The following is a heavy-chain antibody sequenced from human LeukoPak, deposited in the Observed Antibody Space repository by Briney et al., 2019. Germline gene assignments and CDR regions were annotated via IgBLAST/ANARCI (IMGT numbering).Heavy chain of an antibody. D-gene: IGHD6-19*01. J-gene: IGHJ4*02. CDR1: GITFSSYA. CDR3: AKVHSCMVARLAVAGSVFFDY. V-gene: IGHV3-23*01. Sequence: PGGSLRLSCAASGITFSSYAMSWVRQAPGKGLEWVSGISGSGRSTFYADSVKGRVTISRDNSKNTLYLQMNSLRAADTAVYYCAKVHSCMVARLAVAGSVFFDYWGREPWSPSPQ. CDR2: ISGSGRST.